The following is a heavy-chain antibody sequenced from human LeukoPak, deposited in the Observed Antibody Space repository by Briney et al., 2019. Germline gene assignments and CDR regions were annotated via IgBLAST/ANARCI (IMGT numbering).Heavy chain of an antibody. D-gene: IGHD1-26*01. V-gene: IGHV4-38-2*02. CDR3: AREGTREWETDY. J-gene: IGHJ4*02. Sequence: SETLSLTCTVSGYSISSDHYWGWIRQPPGKGLEWIGSIFHSGSAYYNPSLESRVTISVDTSNNQFSLKLTSVTAADTAVYYCAREGTREWETDYWGQGTLVTVSS. CDR1: GYSISSDHY. CDR2: IFHSGSA.